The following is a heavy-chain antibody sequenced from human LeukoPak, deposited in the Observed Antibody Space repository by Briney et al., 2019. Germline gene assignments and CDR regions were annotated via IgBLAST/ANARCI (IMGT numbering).Heavy chain of an antibody. D-gene: IGHD3-3*01. CDR1: GYTFTSYD. CDR2: MNPNSGNT. J-gene: IGHJ6*03. V-gene: IGHV1-8*03. CDR3: ARGASLRFLEWLETYYYYIDV. Sequence: ASVKVSCKASGYTFTSYDINWVRQATGQGLEWMGWMNPNSGNTGYAQKFQGRVTITRNTSISTAYMELSSLRSEDTAVYYCARGASLRFLEWLETYYYYIDVWGKGTTVTVSS.